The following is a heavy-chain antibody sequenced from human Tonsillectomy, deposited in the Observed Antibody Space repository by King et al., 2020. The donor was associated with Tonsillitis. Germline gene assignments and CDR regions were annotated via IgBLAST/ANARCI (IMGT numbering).Heavy chain of an antibody. CDR3: ARDGGFSFNHHGMDV. J-gene: IGHJ6*02. D-gene: IGHD2-15*01. CDR1: GFIFSNYG. V-gene: IGHV3-74*01. CDR2: ISSDGSST. Sequence: VQLVESGGALVQPGGSLRLSCAASGFIFSNYGMYWVRQAPGKGLVWVSHISSDGSSTNYADSVKGRFIISRDNAKNTLYLQMNSLRAEDTAVYYCARDGGFSFNHHGMDVWGQGTTVTVSS.